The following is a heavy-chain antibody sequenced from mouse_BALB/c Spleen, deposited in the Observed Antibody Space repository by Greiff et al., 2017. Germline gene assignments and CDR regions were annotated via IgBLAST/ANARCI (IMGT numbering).Heavy chain of an antibody. Sequence: EVKLVESGGGLVKPGGSLKLSCAASGFTFSSYAMSWVRQSPEKRLEWVAEISSGGSYTYYPDTVTGRFTISRDNAKNTLYLEMSSLRSEDTAMYYCASSYYGSRGGPAWFAYWGQGTLVTVSA. CDR1: GFTFSSYA. V-gene: IGHV5-9-4*01. J-gene: IGHJ3*01. CDR2: ISSGGSYT. CDR3: ASSYYGSRGGPAWFAY. D-gene: IGHD1-1*01.